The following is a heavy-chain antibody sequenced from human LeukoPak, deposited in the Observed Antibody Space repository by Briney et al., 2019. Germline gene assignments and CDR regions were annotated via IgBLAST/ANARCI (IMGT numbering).Heavy chain of an antibody. D-gene: IGHD3-22*01. CDR3: ARDSPTTYYYDSSGYYHFDY. CDR2: INPNSGGT. CDR1: GYTFTGYY. Sequence: ASVKVSCKASGYTFTGYYMHWVRQAPGQGLEWMGRINPNSGGTNYAQKFQGRVTMTRDTSISTAYMELSRLRSDDTAVYYCARDSPTTYYYDSSGYYHFDYWGQGTLVTVSS. V-gene: IGHV1-2*06. J-gene: IGHJ4*02.